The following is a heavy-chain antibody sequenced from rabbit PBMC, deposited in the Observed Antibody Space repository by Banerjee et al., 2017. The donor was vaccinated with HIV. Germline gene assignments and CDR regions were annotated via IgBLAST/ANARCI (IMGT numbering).Heavy chain of an antibody. CDR3: ARDLAGVTGWNFNL. J-gene: IGHJ4*01. D-gene: IGHD4-1*01. CDR1: GFSFSNKYG. V-gene: IGHV1S45*01. Sequence: QEQLEESGGDLVKPEGSLTITCTASGFSFSNKYGMSWVRQAPGKGLEWIGIIYAGKGSADYASWVNGRFTISSDNAQNTLYLQLTSLTAADTATYFCARDLAGVTGWNFNLWGPGTLVTVS. CDR2: IYAGKGSA.